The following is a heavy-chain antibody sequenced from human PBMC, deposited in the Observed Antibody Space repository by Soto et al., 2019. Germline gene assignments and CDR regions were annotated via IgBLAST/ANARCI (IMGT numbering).Heavy chain of an antibody. Sequence: PVGPLRLSCAASWFTVSSNYMSWVRQAPGKGLEWVSIIYSFGGTYYADFVKGRFTISRDNSKNTLYLQMNNLRAEDSAVYYCATARNSAGYYYGMDVWGQGTTVTVSS. CDR2: IYSFGGT. CDR1: WFTVSSNY. CDR3: ATARNSAGYYYGMDV. J-gene: IGHJ6*02. V-gene: IGHV3-53*01. D-gene: IGHD6-13*01.